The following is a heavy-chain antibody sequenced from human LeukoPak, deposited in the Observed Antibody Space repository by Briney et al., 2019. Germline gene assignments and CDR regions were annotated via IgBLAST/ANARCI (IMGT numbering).Heavy chain of an antibody. CDR1: GXTFSTYA. CDR2: ISSNGGST. J-gene: IGHJ3*02. Sequence: GGSLRLSCAASGXTFSTYAMHWVPQAPGKGLEYVSGISSNGGSTYYGKSVKGRFTISRDNSKNTLYIQMGSLRAEDTAVYYCASSLHAFDIWGQGTLVTVSS. CDR3: ASSLHAFDI. V-gene: IGHV3-64*01.